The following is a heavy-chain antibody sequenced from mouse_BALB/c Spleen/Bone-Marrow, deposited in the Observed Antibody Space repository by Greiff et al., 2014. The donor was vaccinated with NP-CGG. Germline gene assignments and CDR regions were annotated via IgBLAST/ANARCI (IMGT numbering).Heavy chain of an antibody. CDR1: GFNIKDTY. J-gene: IGHJ1*01. CDR3: ARGYGSSYGTGYFDV. D-gene: IGHD1-1*01. Sequence: VQLQQSGAELVKPGASVKLSCTASGFNIKDTYMHWVKQRPEQGLEWIGRIYPANGNTNYDPKFQGKATITADTSSNTAYLQLSSLTSEDTAVYYCARGYGSSYGTGYFDVWGAGTTVTVSS. CDR2: IYPANGNT. V-gene: IGHV14-3*02.